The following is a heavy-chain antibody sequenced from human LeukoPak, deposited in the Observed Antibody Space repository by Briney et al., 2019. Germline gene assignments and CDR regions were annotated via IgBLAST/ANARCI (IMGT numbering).Heavy chain of an antibody. V-gene: IGHV3-30*10. D-gene: IGHD3-22*01. CDR3: AKGFYDNSASGVFDI. J-gene: IGHJ3*02. Sequence: PGGSLRLSCAASGFTFSSYAMHWVRQAPGMGLEWVAVISSDGGNKFYTDSVKGRFTISRDNSKDTLYLQMNSLRAEDTAVYYCAKGFYDNSASGVFDIWGQGTMVTVSS. CDR1: GFTFSSYA. CDR2: ISSDGGNK.